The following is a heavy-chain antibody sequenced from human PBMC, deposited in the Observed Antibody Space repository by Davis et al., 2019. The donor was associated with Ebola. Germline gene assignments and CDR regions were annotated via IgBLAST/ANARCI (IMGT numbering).Heavy chain of an antibody. D-gene: IGHD1-26*01. J-gene: IGHJ5*02. V-gene: IGHV4-4*02. Sequence: GSLRLSCAVSGGSISSCNWWCLVRPPPGKRLEWIGVIYHSGSTNYNPSLKSRVTISVDKSTNQFSLKLSSVTAADTAVYYCARVRLSGITSWFDPWGQGTLVTVSS. CDR3: ARVRLSGITSWFDP. CDR1: GGSISSCNW. CDR2: IYHSGST.